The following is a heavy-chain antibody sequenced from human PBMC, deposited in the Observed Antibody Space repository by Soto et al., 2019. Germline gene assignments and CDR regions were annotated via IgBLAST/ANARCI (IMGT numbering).Heavy chain of an antibody. J-gene: IGHJ4*02. Sequence: PSETLSLTCTVSVGSVSIGSYHWSWIRQHPGKGLEWIGYIHYGGSPYYNPSLKSRVTISIDTSKNQFSLNLSSVTAADTAVYFCARVPFGDYQLISYFDYWGQGTMVTVSS. CDR1: VGSVSIGSYH. CDR2: IHYGGSP. V-gene: IGHV4-31*03. CDR3: ARVPFGDYQLISYFDY. D-gene: IGHD3-10*01.